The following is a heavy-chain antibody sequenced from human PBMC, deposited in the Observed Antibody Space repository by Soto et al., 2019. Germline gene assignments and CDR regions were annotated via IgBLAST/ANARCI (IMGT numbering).Heavy chain of an antibody. CDR3: ARQRVWFGEFADFDY. Sequence: PSETLSLTCTVSGGSISSSSYYWGWIRQPPGKGLEWIGSIYYSGSTHYNPSLKSRVTISVDTSKNQFSLKLSSVTAADTAVYYCARQRVWFGEFADFDYWGQGTLVTVSS. CDR2: IYYSGST. D-gene: IGHD3-10*01. J-gene: IGHJ4*02. CDR1: GGSISSSSYY. V-gene: IGHV4-39*01.